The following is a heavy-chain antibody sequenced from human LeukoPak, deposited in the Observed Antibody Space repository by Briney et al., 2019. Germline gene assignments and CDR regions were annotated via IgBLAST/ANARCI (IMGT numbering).Heavy chain of an antibody. V-gene: IGHV4-30-4*08. J-gene: IGHJ4*02. Sequence: SQTLSLTCTVSGGSISSGDYYWSSIRQPPGKGLEWIGNIYYSGSTHYNPSLKSRVIISVDTSKNQFSLKLSSVTAADTAVYYCARGRLGEPKGFDYWGQGTLVTVSS. CDR1: GGSISSGDYY. CDR3: ARGRLGEPKGFDY. CDR2: IYYSGST. D-gene: IGHD4-11*01.